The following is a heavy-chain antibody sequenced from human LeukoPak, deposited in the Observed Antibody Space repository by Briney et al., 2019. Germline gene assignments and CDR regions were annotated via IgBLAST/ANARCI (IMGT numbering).Heavy chain of an antibody. CDR3: ARDPNTVAFFDY. V-gene: IGHV1-2*02. D-gene: IGHD4-23*01. CDR1: GYTFTGYY. Sequence: ASVKVSCKASGYTFTGYYMHWVRQAPGQGLGWRGWINPNSGGTNYAQKFQGRVTMTRDTSISTAYMELSRLRSDDTAVYYCARDPNTVAFFDYWGQGTLVTVSS. CDR2: INPNSGGT. J-gene: IGHJ4*02.